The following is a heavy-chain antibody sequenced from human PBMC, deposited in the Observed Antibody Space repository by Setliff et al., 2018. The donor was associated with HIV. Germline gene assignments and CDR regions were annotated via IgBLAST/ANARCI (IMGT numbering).Heavy chain of an antibody. CDR1: GYSVSSGYY. V-gene: IGHV4-38-2*01. Sequence: SEPLSLTCAVSGYSVSSGYYWGWIRQPPGKGLEWIASIYYSGSTSYAPSLKSRVTISVDTSKNQFSLKLTSVTAADTAVYFCARVVPREVAPGGFDIWGQGTMVTVSS. CDR2: IYYSGST. CDR3: ARVVPREVAPGGFDI. D-gene: IGHD5-12*01. J-gene: IGHJ3*02.